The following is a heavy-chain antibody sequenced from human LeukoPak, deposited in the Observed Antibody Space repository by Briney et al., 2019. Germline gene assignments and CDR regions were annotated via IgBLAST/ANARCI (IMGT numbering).Heavy chain of an antibody. CDR1: GHIFRDSW. CDR3: ATDWFGAVNS. CDR2: IKSDGSGT. D-gene: IGHD3-16*01. Sequence: PGGSLRLSCAASAAFGHIFRDSWMHWVRQAPGRGPVWVSLIKSDGSGTIYADSVKGRFTISRDNAKNTLYLQMNSLRAEDTAVYFCATDWFGAVNSWGQGTLVTVSS. J-gene: IGHJ4*02. V-gene: IGHV3-74*01.